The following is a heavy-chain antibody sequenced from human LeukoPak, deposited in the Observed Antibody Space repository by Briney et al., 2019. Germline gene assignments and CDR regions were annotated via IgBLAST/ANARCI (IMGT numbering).Heavy chain of an antibody. CDR2: IYHSGST. V-gene: IGHV4-39*07. Sequence: PSETLSLTCTVSGGSISSSSYYWGWIRQPPGKGLEWIGSIYHSGSTYYNPSLKSRVTISVDTSKNQFSLKLSSVTAADTAVYYCATDRAEDALDIWGQGTMVTVSS. CDR1: GGSISSSSYY. J-gene: IGHJ3*02. D-gene: IGHD1-26*01. CDR3: ATDRAEDALDI.